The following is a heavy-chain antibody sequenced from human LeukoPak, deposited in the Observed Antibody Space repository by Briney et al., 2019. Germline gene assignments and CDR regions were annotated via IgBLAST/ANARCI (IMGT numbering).Heavy chain of an antibody. V-gene: IGHV3-23*01. D-gene: IGHD3-22*01. CDR2: ILGSGGYT. J-gene: IGHJ5*01. CDR3: AKDPMSSGYYENWFDC. CDR1: GFTFSSYA. Sequence: GSLRLSCAASGFTFSSYAMSWVRQAPGKGLEWVAAILGSGGYTYYADSVKGRFTISRDNSRNTLYLQMHSLRAEDTAVYYCAKDPMSSGYYENWFDCWGQGTLVTVSS.